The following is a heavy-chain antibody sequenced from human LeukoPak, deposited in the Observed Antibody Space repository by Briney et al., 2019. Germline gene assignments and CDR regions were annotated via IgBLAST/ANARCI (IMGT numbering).Heavy chain of an antibody. CDR3: ARGEGVLWSGELFRPRYGMDV. J-gene: IGHJ6*04. V-gene: IGHV1-69*06. CDR1: GGTFSSYA. D-gene: IGHD3-10*01. CDR2: IIPIFGTA. Sequence: SVKVSCKASGGTFSSYAISWVRQAPGQGLEWMGGIIPIFGTANYAQKFQGRVTITADKSTSTAYMELSSLKSEDTAVYYCARGEGVLWSGELFRPRYGMDVWGKGTTVTVSS.